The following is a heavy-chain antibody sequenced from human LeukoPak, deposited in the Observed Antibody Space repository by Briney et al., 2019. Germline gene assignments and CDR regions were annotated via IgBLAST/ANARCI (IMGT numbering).Heavy chain of an antibody. CDR1: GFTVSTNY. D-gene: IGHD5-18*01. V-gene: IGHV3-66*01. Sequence: PGGSLRLSCAASGFTVSTNYMNWVRQAPGKGLEWVSVVYMGGTTYYADSVKGRLTISRDITKNTIYLQMNNLRAEDTAVYYCARGLLRDGYTYSYSFDYWGQGTLVTVSS. CDR3: ARGLLRDGYTYSYSFDY. J-gene: IGHJ4*02. CDR2: VYMGGTT.